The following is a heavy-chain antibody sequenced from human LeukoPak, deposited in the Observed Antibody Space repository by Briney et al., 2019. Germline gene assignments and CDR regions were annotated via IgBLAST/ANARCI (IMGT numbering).Heavy chain of an antibody. D-gene: IGHD2-2*01. J-gene: IGHJ2*01. Sequence: SETLSLTCTVSGGSISSSSYYWGWIRQPPGKGLEWIGEINHSGSTNYNPSLKSRVTISVDTSKNQFSLKLSSVTAADTAVYYCARRAHDIVVVPAAPASWYFDLWGRGTLVTVSS. CDR2: INHSGST. CDR3: ARRAHDIVVVPAAPASWYFDL. CDR1: GGSISSSSYY. V-gene: IGHV4-39*07.